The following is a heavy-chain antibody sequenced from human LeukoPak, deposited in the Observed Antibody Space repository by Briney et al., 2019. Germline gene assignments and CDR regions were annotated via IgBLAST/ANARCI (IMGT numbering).Heavy chain of an antibody. J-gene: IGHJ4*02. CDR2: IYHSGST. Sequence: SETLSLTCTVSGYSISSGYYWGWIRQPPGKGLEWIGSIYHSGSTYYNPSLKSRVTISVDTSKNQFSLNLGSATAADTAVYYCARRKTYSSSWYPFDSWGQGTLVTVSS. V-gene: IGHV4-38-2*02. CDR1: GYSISSGYY. CDR3: ARRKTYSSSWYPFDS. D-gene: IGHD6-13*01.